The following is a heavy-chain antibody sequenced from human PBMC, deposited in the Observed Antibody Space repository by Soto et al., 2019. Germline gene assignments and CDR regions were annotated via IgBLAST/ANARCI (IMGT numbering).Heavy chain of an antibody. V-gene: IGHV3-30-3*01. Sequence: QVQLVESGGGVVQPGRSLRLSCAASGFTFSSCAMHWVRQAPGKGLEWVALISYDGSNKYYADSVKGRFTISRDNSKNTLYLQMNSLRADDTAVYYCARDKRDLRFLVRSYYFDYWGQGTLVTVSS. CDR3: ARDKRDLRFLVRSYYFDY. D-gene: IGHD3-3*01. CDR1: GFTFSSCA. CDR2: ISYDGSNK. J-gene: IGHJ4*02.